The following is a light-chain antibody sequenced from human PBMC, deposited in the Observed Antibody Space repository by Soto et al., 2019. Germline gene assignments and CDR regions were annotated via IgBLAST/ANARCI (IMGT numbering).Light chain of an antibody. J-gene: IGKJ2*01. V-gene: IGKV1-5*03. CDR1: QSLSSW. Sequence: DIQMTQSPSTLSASVGDRVTITCRASQSLSSWLAWYQQKPGKAPNLLIYKASSLESGVPSRFSGSGSGTEFTLTISSLQPDDFATYCCQQYNSFPSTFGQGTKLEIK. CDR3: QQYNSFPST. CDR2: KAS.